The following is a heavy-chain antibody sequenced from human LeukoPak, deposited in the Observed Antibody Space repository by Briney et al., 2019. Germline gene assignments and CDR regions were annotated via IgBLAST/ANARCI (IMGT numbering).Heavy chain of an antibody. V-gene: IGHV1-18*01. Sequence: ASVKVSCKASGYTFTSYGISWVRQAPGQGLEWMGWISAYNGNTNYAQKLQGRVTMTTDTSTSTAYMELSSLRSEDTAVYYCARGPSRSGGRGYLDYWGQGTLVTVSS. CDR3: ARGPSRSGGRGYLDY. J-gene: IGHJ4*02. CDR1: GYTFTSYG. D-gene: IGHD2-15*01. CDR2: ISAYNGNT.